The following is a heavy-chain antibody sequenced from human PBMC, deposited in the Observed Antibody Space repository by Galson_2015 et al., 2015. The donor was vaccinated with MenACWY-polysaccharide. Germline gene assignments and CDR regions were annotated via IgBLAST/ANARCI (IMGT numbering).Heavy chain of an antibody. CDR2: INPNSGGT. D-gene: IGHD6-6*01. CDR3: ARDGSSSSPYYYYGMDV. V-gene: IGHV1-2*02. Sequence: APGQGLEWMGWINPNSGGTNYAQKFQGRVTMTRDTSISTAYMELSRLRSDDTAVYYCARDGSSSSPYYYYGMDVWGQGTTVTVSS. J-gene: IGHJ6*02.